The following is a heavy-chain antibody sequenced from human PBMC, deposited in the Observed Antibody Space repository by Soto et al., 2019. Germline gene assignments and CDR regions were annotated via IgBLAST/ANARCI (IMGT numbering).Heavy chain of an antibody. J-gene: IGHJ5*02. CDR1: GGSISSYY. Sequence: SETLSLTCTVSGGSISSYYWSWIRQPPGKGLEWIGYIYYSGSTNYNPSLKSRVTISVDTSKNQFSLKLSSVTAADTAVYYCARQVRVVTGPEREGWFDPWGQGTLVTVS. CDR2: IYYSGST. V-gene: IGHV4-59*08. CDR3: ARQVRVVTGPEREGWFDP. D-gene: IGHD2-21*02.